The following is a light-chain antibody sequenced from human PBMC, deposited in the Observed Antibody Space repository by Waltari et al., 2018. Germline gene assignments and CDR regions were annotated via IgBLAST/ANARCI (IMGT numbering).Light chain of an antibody. CDR3: HQRSNWPIT. V-gene: IGKV3-11*01. CDR1: QSVSSY. J-gene: IGKJ5*01. Sequence: EIVLTQSPATLSLSPGERATLSCRASQSVSSYLVWYQQKPDQTPRLLIYGASNRATGIPARFSGSGSVTDVTLTISSLESEDFAVYYCHQRSNWPITFGQGTRLEIK. CDR2: GAS.